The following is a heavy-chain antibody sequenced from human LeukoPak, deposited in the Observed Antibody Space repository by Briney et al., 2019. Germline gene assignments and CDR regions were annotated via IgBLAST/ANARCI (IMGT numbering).Heavy chain of an antibody. CDR1: GFTFSHYP. V-gene: IGHV3-30*01. CDR2: ISYDSNYS. J-gene: IGHJ4*02. CDR3: ARDRRYYFDY. Sequence: PGGSLRLSCAASGFTFSHYPMHWVRQAPGKGLEWLAVISYDSNYSYYADSVKGRFTISRGNSNNTLYLQIDSLRPEDTAMYFCARDRRYYFDYWGQGTLVTVSS.